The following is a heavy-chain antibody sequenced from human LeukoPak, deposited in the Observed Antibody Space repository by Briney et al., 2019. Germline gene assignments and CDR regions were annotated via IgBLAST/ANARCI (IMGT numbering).Heavy chain of an antibody. CDR3: ARGCSSTSCYLIWFDP. J-gene: IGHJ5*02. CDR2: ISAYNGNT. D-gene: IGHD2-2*01. CDR1: GYTFTSYG. V-gene: IGHV1-18*01. Sequence: ASVKVSCKASGYTFTSYGISWVRQAPGQGLEWMGWISAYNGNTNYAQKPQGRVTMTTDTSTSTAYMELRSLRSDDTAVYYCARGCSSTSCYLIWFDPWGQGTLVTVSS.